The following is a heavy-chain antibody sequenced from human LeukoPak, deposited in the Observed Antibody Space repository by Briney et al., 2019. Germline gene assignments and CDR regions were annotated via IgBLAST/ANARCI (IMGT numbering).Heavy chain of an antibody. V-gene: IGHV3-30-3*01. CDR1: GFTVSSIH. CDR3: AREDYDILTGYFRRYLGWFDP. J-gene: IGHJ5*02. D-gene: IGHD3-9*01. CDR2: ISYDGSNK. Sequence: GGSLRHSCAASGFTVSSIHMVWVRQAPGKGLEWVAVISYDGSNKYYADSVKGRFTISRDNSKNTLYLQMNSLRAEDTAVYYCAREDYDILTGYFRRYLGWFDPWGQGTLVTVSS.